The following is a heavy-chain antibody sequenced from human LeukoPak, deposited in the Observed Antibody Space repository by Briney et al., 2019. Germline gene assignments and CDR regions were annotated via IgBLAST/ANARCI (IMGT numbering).Heavy chain of an antibody. CDR3: AVGITILGVAASFDS. Sequence: SETLSLTCAVYGASYNAYYWSWIRRPPRKGPEWFGDIDHRGTATYNPSLKSRLTISADAPKNQFSLKLNSVTDADTAVYYCAVGITILGVAASFDSWGQGNLVIVSS. J-gene: IGHJ4*02. CDR2: IDHRGTA. V-gene: IGHV4-34*01. D-gene: IGHD3-3*01. CDR1: GASYNAYY.